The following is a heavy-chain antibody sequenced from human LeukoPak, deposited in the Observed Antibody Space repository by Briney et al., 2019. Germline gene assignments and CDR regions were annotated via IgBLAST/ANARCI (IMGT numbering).Heavy chain of an antibody. D-gene: IGHD5/OR15-5a*01. CDR1: GDSISPYY. Sequence: SETLSLTCTVSGDSISPYYWSWIRQPPGKGLEWIGYISYSGTTNYNPSLKSRVTLSVHTPQNHFSLSLTSVTAADPAVYYCARHGQSTVLSHLDSWGQGTLVTVSS. CDR3: ARHGQSTVLSHLDS. CDR2: ISYSGTT. J-gene: IGHJ4*02. V-gene: IGHV4-59*08.